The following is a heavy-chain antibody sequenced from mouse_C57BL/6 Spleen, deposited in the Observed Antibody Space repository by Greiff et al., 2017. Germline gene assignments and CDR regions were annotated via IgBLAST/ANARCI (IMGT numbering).Heavy chain of an antibody. CDR2: ISDGGSYT. CDR1: GFTFSSYA. J-gene: IGHJ1*03. D-gene: IGHD1-1*01. CDR3: ARITTVVAPYWYFDV. V-gene: IGHV5-4*01. Sequence: EVHLVESGGGLVKPGGSLKLSCAASGFTFSSYAMSWVRQTPEKRLEWVATISDGGSYTYYPDNVKGRFTISRDNAKNNLYLQMSHLKSEDTAMYYCARITTVVAPYWYFDVWGTGTTVTVSS.